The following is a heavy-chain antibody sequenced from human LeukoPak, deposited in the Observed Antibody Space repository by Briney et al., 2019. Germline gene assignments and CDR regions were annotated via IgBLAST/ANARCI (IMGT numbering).Heavy chain of an antibody. J-gene: IGHJ4*02. V-gene: IGHV3-9*01. D-gene: IGHD4-17*01. Sequence: GGSLRLSCAASGFTFYDYAMQWVRQAPGKGLEWVTGISWNSGSIGYADSVKGRFTISRDNAKNSLYLQMNSLRAEDTALYYCAKVAGDYVSPFDYWGQGTLVTVSS. CDR3: AKVAGDYVSPFDY. CDR1: GFTFYDYA. CDR2: ISWNSGSI.